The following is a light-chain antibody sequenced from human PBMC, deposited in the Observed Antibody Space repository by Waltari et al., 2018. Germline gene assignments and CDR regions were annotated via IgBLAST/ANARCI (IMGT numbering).Light chain of an antibody. CDR2: EVS. Sequence: QSALTQPASVSGSPGQSTTLSCTGPSSDVWSYDFVSWYQQHPGKAPKLMIDEVSKRPSGVSDRFSGSKSGNTASLTISGLQAEDEADYYCCSYAGSSKVFGPGTKVTVL. V-gene: IGLV2-23*02. J-gene: IGLJ1*01. CDR3: CSYAGSSKV. CDR1: SSDVWSYDF.